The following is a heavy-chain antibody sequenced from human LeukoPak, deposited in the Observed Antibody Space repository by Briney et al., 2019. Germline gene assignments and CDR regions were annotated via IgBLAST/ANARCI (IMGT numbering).Heavy chain of an antibody. Sequence: SETLSLTCTVSGGSISSSSYYWGWIRQPPGKGLEWIGSIYYSGSTYYNPSLKSRVTISVDTSKNQFSLKLSSVTATDTAVYYCASPYHYYDSSGFFDYWGQGTLVTVSS. V-gene: IGHV4-39*01. CDR1: GGSISSSSYY. D-gene: IGHD3-22*01. CDR2: IYYSGST. CDR3: ASPYHYYDSSGFFDY. J-gene: IGHJ4*02.